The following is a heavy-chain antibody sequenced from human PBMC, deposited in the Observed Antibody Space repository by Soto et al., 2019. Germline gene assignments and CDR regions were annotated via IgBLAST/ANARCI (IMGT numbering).Heavy chain of an antibody. CDR1: GFTFSSYG. Sequence: QVQLVESGGGVVQPGRSLRLSCAASGFTFSSYGMHWVRQAPGKGLEWVAVIWYDGSNKYYADSVKGRFTISRDNSKNXLYLQMNSLSAEDTAVYYCARDSGLGGFSYGNFDYWGQGTLVTVSS. J-gene: IGHJ4*02. CDR2: IWYDGSNK. CDR3: ARDSGLGGFSYGNFDY. D-gene: IGHD5-18*01. V-gene: IGHV3-33*01.